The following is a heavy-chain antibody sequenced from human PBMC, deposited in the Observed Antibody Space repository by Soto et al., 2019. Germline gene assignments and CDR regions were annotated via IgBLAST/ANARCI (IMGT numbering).Heavy chain of an antibody. Sequence: QVQLVQSGAEVKKPGSSVKVSCKAPGGTFSSYTISWVRQAPGQGLEWMGRIIPILGIANYAQKFQGRVTITADKSTSTAYMELSSLRSEDTAVYYCARVLGTYYDYIWGQGTLVTVSS. V-gene: IGHV1-69*02. CDR2: IIPILGIA. CDR3: ARVLGTYYDYI. D-gene: IGHD3-16*01. CDR1: GGTFSSYT. J-gene: IGHJ4*02.